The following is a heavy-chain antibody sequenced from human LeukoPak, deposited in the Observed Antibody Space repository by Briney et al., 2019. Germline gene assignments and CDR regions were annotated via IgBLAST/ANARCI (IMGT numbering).Heavy chain of an antibody. CDR2: ISAYNGNR. CDR1: GYSFGDYG. J-gene: IGHJ4*02. D-gene: IGHD5-12*01. Sequence: ASVNVSCKASGYSFGDYGFSWVRQAPGQGLEWLGWISAYNGNRNYAQKVEGRVTMTTDTSTSTTYLELRGLRPDDTAVYYRARDDSGAKVDIDYWGQGTLLIVSS. V-gene: IGHV1-18*01. CDR3: ARDDSGAKVDIDY.